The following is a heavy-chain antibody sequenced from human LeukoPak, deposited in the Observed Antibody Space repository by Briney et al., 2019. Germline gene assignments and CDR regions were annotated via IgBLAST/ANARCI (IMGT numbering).Heavy chain of an antibody. CDR2: ISYDGSNK. D-gene: IGHD2-2*01. J-gene: IGHJ3*02. Sequence: PGGSLRLSCAASGLTFSSYGMHWVRQAPGKGLEWVAVISYDGSNKYYADSVKGRFTISRDNSKNTLYLQMNSLRAEDTAVYYCAKIPAAIRDDAFDIWGQGTMVTVSS. CDR1: GLTFSSYG. V-gene: IGHV3-30*18. CDR3: AKIPAAIRDDAFDI.